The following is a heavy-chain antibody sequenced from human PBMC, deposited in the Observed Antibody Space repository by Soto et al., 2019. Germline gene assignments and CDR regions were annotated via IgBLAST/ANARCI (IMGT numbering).Heavy chain of an antibody. Sequence: GGSLRLSCVASGLPVAGSYMAWVRQAPGKGLEWASVIYNDGTTYYSQSVEGRFTISRDTSKNTLYLQMDRLRDEDTAVYYCVRPLPSGQTHARDVWGQGTTVTVSP. CDR2: IYNDGTT. CDR1: GLPVAGSY. CDR3: VRPLPSGQTHARDV. D-gene: IGHD3-10*01. J-gene: IGHJ6*01. V-gene: IGHV3-53*01.